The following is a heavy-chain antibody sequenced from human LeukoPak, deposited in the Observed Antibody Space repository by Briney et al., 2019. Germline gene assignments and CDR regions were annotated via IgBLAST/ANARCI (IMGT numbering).Heavy chain of an antibody. Sequence: SETLSLTCTVSGGSISSGDYYWSWIRQPPGKGLEWIGYIYYSGSTYYNTSLKSRVTISVDTSKNQFSLKLSSVTAADTAVYYCARGSVVVPAAILGWFDPWGQGTLVTVSS. D-gene: IGHD2-2*02. J-gene: IGHJ5*02. CDR1: GGSISSGDYY. CDR2: IYYSGST. V-gene: IGHV4-30-4*01. CDR3: ARGSVVVPAAILGWFDP.